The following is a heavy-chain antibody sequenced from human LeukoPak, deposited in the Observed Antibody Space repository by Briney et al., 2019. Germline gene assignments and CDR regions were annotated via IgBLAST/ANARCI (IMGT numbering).Heavy chain of an antibody. V-gene: IGHV4-39*07. J-gene: IGHJ4*02. CDR2: IYYSGST. Sequence: SETLSLTCTVSGGSISSSSYYWGWIRQPPGKGLEWIGSIYYSGSTYYNPSLKSRVTISVDTSKNQFSLKLSSVTAADTAVYYCASEGIAVADTYYFDYWGQGTLVTVSS. CDR3: ASEGIAVADTYYFDY. CDR1: GGSISSSSYY. D-gene: IGHD6-19*01.